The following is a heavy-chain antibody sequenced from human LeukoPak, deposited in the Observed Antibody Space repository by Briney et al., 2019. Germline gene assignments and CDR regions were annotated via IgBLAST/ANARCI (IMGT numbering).Heavy chain of an antibody. CDR2: INQDGSET. CDR1: GFTSSSYW. V-gene: IGHV3-7*01. D-gene: IGHD2-15*01. J-gene: IGHJ4*02. CDR3: VRDNPRCCGVVPANIDDY. Sequence: GGSLRLSCTASGFTSSSYWMSWVRQAPGKGLEWVANINQDGSETYYVDSVKGRFTISRDNAKNSLYLQMNSLRDADTAVYYCVRDNPRCCGVVPANIDDYWGQGTLVTVSS.